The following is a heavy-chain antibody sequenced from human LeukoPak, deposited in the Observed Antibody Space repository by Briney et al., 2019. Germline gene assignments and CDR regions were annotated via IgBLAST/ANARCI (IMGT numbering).Heavy chain of an antibody. Sequence: SETLSLTCTVSGYSISSGYYWGWIRQPPGKGLEWIGSIYHSGSTYYNPSLKSRVTISVDTSKNQFPLKLSSVTAADTAVYYCASWDYGGNEDYMDVWGKGTTVTVSS. D-gene: IGHD4-23*01. CDR3: ASWDYGGNEDYMDV. CDR2: IYHSGST. J-gene: IGHJ6*03. V-gene: IGHV4-38-2*02. CDR1: GYSISSGYY.